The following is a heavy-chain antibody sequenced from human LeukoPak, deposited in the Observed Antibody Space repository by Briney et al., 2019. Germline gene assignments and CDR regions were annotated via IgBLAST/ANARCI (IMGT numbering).Heavy chain of an antibody. CDR1: GFTFSSYA. V-gene: IGHV3-30-3*01. J-gene: IGHJ4*02. D-gene: IGHD5-18*01. CDR3: ASGYSYGGPY. Sequence: PGGSLRLSCAASGFTFSSYAMHWVRQAPGKGLEWVAVISYDGSSKYYADSVKGRFTISRDNSKNTLNLQMNSLRAEDTAVYYCASGYSYGGPYWGQGTLVTVSS. CDR2: ISYDGSSK.